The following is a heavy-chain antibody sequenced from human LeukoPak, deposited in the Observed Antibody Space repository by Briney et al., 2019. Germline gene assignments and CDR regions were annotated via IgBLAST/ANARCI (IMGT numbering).Heavy chain of an antibody. CDR2: ISNTAGFT. CDR1: GFTFSTYP. CDR3: AKSNYYCSDSCQPDDAFDV. V-gene: IGHV3-23*01. Sequence: GGSLRLSCAASGFTFSTYPMSWVRQVPGKGLEWVSGISNTAGFTYYADSVKGRFTISRDNSKNTLYLQLNSLRAEDTAVYYCAKSNYYCSDSCQPDDAFDVWGQGTMVTVSS. D-gene: IGHD2-15*01. J-gene: IGHJ3*01.